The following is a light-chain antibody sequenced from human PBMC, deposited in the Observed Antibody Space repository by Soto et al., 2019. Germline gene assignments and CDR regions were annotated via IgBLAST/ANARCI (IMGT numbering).Light chain of an antibody. V-gene: IGKV3-15*01. CDR2: GAS. Sequence: EIVMTQSPATLSVSPGDRATLSCRASQSVSSDLAWYQQKPGQAPRLLIYGASTRATGIATRFSGSGSGTEFTLTISSLQSEDFAVYYCQQYNNWPPYTFGQGTKLEIK. CDR3: QQYNNWPPYT. J-gene: IGKJ2*01. CDR1: QSVSSD.